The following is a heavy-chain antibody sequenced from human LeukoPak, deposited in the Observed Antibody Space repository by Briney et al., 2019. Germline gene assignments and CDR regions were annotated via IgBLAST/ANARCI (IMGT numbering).Heavy chain of an antibody. CDR3: ARIWLRAFDI. J-gene: IGHJ3*02. CDR2: IYPGDSDT. CDR1: GYSFTTYW. V-gene: IGHV5-51*01. D-gene: IGHD3-16*01. Sequence: GESLKISCKASGYSFTTYWIAWVRQMPGKGLEWMGIIYPGDSDTRYSPSFQGQVTVSADKSISTAYLQWSSLKASDSAMYYCARIWLRAFDIWGQGTMVTVSS.